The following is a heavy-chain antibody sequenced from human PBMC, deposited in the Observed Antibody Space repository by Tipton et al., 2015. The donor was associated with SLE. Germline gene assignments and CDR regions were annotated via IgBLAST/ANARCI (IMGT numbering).Heavy chain of an antibody. Sequence: TLSLTCAVSGYSISSGYYWGWIRQPPGKGLEWIGSICHSGSTYYNPSLKSRVTISVDTSKNQFSLKLSSVTAADTAVYYCARALGIAVAGIMDVWGQGTTVTVSS. CDR2: ICHSGST. CDR3: ARALGIAVAGIMDV. CDR1: GYSISSGYY. D-gene: IGHD6-19*01. V-gene: IGHV4-38-2*01. J-gene: IGHJ6*02.